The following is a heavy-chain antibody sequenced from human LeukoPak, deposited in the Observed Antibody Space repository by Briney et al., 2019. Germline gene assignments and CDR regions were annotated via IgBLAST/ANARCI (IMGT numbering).Heavy chain of an antibody. CDR2: IIPILGTV. CDR3: ARYDYYHYGMDV. CDR1: GGTFSSYD. V-gene: IGHV1-69*13. J-gene: IGHJ6*04. Sequence: ASVKVSCKASGGTFSSYDLSWVRQAPGQGLEWMGGIIPILGTVNYAQKFRGRVTITADESTSTAYMELSSLRSEDTAVCYCARYDYYHYGMDVWGKGTTVTVSS.